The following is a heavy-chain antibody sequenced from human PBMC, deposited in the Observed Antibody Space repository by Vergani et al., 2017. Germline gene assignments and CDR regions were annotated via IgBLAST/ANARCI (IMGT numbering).Heavy chain of an antibody. V-gene: IGHV4-61*02. CDR2: IYTSGST. Sequence: QVQLQESGPGLVKPSQTLSLTFTVSGGPIRSGSYYWGWIRQPAGKGLEWIGRIYTSGSTNYNPSLKTRATISVDTSKNQFSLKLSAVTAADPAVYYCAIDRYDFWSGYYSYWYFDLWGRGTLVTVSS. D-gene: IGHD3-3*01. J-gene: IGHJ2*01. CDR1: GGPIRSGSYY. CDR3: AIDRYDFWSGYYSYWYFDL.